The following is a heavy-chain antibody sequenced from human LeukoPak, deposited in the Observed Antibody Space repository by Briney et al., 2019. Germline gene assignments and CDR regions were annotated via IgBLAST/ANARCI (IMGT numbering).Heavy chain of an antibody. CDR1: GFTFSDYY. CDR2: INHSGST. Sequence: PGGSLRLSCAASGFTFSDYYMSWIRQAPGKGLEWIGEINHSGSTNYNPSLKSRVTISVDTSKNQFSLKLSSVTAADTAVYYCARGRLGWFGDFLPNYFDYWGQGTLVTVSS. D-gene: IGHD3-10*01. CDR3: ARGRLGWFGDFLPNYFDY. J-gene: IGHJ4*02. V-gene: IGHV4-34*01.